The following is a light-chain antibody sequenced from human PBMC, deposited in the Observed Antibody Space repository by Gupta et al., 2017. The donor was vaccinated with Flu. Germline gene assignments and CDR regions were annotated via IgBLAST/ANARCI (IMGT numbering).Light chain of an antibody. J-gene: IGLJ2*01. Sequence: HSALTQPPSVSGAPGQRVTIPCTGSSSNIGAGHDVHWYQQLPGTAPKLLIYGTSNRPAGVPDRFSGAKSGTSASLAITGLQAEDEADYYCQSYDSSRSGSRVFGGGTKLTVL. CDR1: SSNIGAGHD. V-gene: IGLV1-40*01. CDR3: QSYDSSRSGSRV. CDR2: GTS.